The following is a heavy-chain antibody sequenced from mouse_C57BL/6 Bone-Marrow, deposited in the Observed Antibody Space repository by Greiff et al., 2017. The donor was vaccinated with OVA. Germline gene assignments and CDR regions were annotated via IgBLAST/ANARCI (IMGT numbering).Heavy chain of an antibody. D-gene: IGHD1-1*01. CDR3: ASRIYYYGRYAMDY. CDR2: ISDGGSYT. CDR1: GFTFSSYA. Sequence: EVMLVESGGGLVKPGGSLKLSCAASGFTFSSYAMSWVRQTPEKRLEWVATISDGGSYTYYPDNVKGRFTISRDNAKNNLYLQMSHLKSEDTAMYYCASRIYYYGRYAMDYWGQGTSVTVSS. V-gene: IGHV5-4*03. J-gene: IGHJ4*01.